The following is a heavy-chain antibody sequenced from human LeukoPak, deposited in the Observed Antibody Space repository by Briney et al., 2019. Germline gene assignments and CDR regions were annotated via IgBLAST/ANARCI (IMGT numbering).Heavy chain of an antibody. CDR1: GITFSSYH. J-gene: IGHJ6*03. CDR3: AGGRGVDGNYYYYYMDV. Sequence: GGPLRLSCVGSGITFSSYHVNWVRQTPDKGLEWVSSISSGGSYIYSVDSLKGRFTISRDNAKNSVYLQMNSVRDEDTAVYYCAGGRGVDGNYYYYYMDVWGKGTTVTVS. V-gene: IGHV3-21*01. CDR2: ISSGGSYI. D-gene: IGHD6-19*01.